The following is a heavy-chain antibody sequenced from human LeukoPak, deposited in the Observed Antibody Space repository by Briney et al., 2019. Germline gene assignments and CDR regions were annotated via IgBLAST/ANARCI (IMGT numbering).Heavy chain of an antibody. Sequence: SETLSLTCTVSGGSISSYYWSWIRQPPGKGLEWIGYIYYSGSTNYNPSLKSRVTISVDTSKNQFSLKLSSVTAADTAVYYCARESRYSSSSHINWFDPWGQGTLVTVSS. D-gene: IGHD6-6*01. CDR3: ARESRYSSSSHINWFDP. J-gene: IGHJ5*02. CDR1: GGSISSYY. CDR2: IYYSGST. V-gene: IGHV4-59*12.